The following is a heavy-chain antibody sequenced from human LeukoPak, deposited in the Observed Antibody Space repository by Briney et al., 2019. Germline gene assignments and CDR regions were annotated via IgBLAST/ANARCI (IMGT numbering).Heavy chain of an antibody. CDR3: ARTYYDFWSGSGRMGY. CDR1: GFTFSRFR. D-gene: IGHD3-3*01. Sequence: GGSMSLSSVAYGFTFSRFRMNWVRQPDGRGREWVASIRNSGGYIYYADSVKGRFTISRDNAKSSRYLQMNSLRAEDTAVYYCARTYYDFWSGSGRMGYWGQGTLVTVSS. J-gene: IGHJ4*02. V-gene: IGHV3-21*01. CDR2: IRNSGGYI.